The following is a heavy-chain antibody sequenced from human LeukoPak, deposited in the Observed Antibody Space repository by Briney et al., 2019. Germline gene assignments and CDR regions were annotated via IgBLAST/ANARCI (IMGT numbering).Heavy chain of an antibody. Sequence: PGGSLRISCAASGFTFSSYWMHWVRQAPGKGLVWVSRINRDGSSTSYADSVKGRFTISRDNAKNTLYLQMNSLRAEDTAVYYCAAGVVRPYWGQGTLVTVSS. CDR1: GFTFSSYW. V-gene: IGHV3-74*01. J-gene: IGHJ4*02. D-gene: IGHD3-3*01. CDR2: INRDGSST. CDR3: AAGVVRPY.